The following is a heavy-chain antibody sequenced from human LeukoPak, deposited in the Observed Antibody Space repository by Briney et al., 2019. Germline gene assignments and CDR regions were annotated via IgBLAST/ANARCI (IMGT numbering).Heavy chain of an antibody. V-gene: IGHV1-2*02. CDR2: INPNSGGT. J-gene: IGHJ4*02. CDR3: ARDRHWYSSGGSTDY. Sequence: GASVKVSCKASGYTFTGYYMHWVRQAPGQGLEWMGWINPNSGGTNYAQKFQGRVTMTRDTSISTAYMELSRLRSDDTAVYYCARDRHWYSSGGSTDYWGQGTLVTVSS. CDR1: GYTFTGYY. D-gene: IGHD6-19*01.